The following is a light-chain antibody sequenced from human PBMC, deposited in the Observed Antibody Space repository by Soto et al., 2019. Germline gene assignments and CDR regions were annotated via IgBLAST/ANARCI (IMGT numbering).Light chain of an antibody. CDR1: QSVSNN. J-gene: IGKJ1*01. CDR2: DAS. V-gene: IGKV3-15*01. CDR3: QQYNNWPPWT. Sequence: ILMTQSPATLSVSPGERATLSCSASQSVSNNLAWYQQKPGQAPRLLIYDASTRATGIPSRFSGSGSGTEFTLTISGLQSEDFAFYYCQQYNNWPPWTFGQGTKVEIK.